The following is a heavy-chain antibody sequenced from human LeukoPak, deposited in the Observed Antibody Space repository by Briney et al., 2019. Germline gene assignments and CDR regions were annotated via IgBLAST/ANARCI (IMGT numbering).Heavy chain of an antibody. D-gene: IGHD1-26*01. CDR3: ARDRGWELLYWFDP. J-gene: IGHJ5*02. V-gene: IGHV1-2*02. CDR2: INPNSGGT. Sequence: ASVKVSCKASGYTFTGYYMHWVRQAPGQGLEWMGWINPNSGGTNYAQKFQGGVTMTRDTSISTAYMELSRLRSDDTAVYYCARDRGWELLYWFDPWGQGTLVTVSS. CDR1: GYTFTGYY.